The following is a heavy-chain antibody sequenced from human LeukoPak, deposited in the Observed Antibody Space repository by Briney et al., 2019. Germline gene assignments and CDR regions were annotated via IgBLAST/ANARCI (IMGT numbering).Heavy chain of an antibody. CDR1: GGSVSSGSYY. CDR3: ARGSPFYDILTGSTYAMDV. V-gene: IGHV4-61*01. D-gene: IGHD3-9*01. Sequence: SETLSLTCTVSGGSVSSGSYYWSWIRQPPGKGLEWIGYIYYSGSTNYNPSLKSRVTISVDTSKNQFSLKLNSVTAADTAVYYCARGSPFYDILTGSTYAMDVWGQGPRSPSP. CDR2: IYYSGST. J-gene: IGHJ6*02.